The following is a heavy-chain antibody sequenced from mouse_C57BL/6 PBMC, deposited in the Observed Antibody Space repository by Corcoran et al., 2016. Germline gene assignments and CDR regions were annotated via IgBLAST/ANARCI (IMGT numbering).Heavy chain of an antibody. D-gene: IGHD3-2*02. V-gene: IGHV14-2*01. CDR3: ARSGELRLPYYFDY. CDR1: GFNIKDYY. J-gene: IGHJ2*01. Sequence: EVQLQQSGAELVKPGASVKLSCTASGFNIKDYYMHWVKQRTEQGLEWIGRIDPEDGVTKYAPKFQGKATITADTSSNTAYLQLSSLTSEDTAVYYCARSGELRLPYYFDYWGQGTTLTVSS. CDR2: IDPEDGVT.